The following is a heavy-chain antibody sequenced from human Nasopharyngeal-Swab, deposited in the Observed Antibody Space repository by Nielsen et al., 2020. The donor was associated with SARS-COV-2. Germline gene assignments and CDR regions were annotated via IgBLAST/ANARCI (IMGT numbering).Heavy chain of an antibody. V-gene: IGHV3-30-3*01. D-gene: IGHD2-15*01. CDR1: GFTFSSYA. J-gene: IGHJ6*02. CDR3: ARDLVVGYYGMDV. Sequence: GESLTLSCAASGFTFSSYAMHWVRQAPGKGLEWVAVISYDGSNKYYADSVKGRFTISRDNSKNTLYLQMNSLRAEDTAVYYCARDLVVGYYGMDVWGQGTTVTVSS. CDR2: ISYDGSNK.